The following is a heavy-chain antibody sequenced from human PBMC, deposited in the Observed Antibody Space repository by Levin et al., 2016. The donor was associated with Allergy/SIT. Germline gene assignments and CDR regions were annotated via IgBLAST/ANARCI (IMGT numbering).Heavy chain of an antibody. D-gene: IGHD2-2*01. J-gene: IGHJ4*02. Sequence: GESLKISCAASGFTFSSYGMHWVRQAPGKGLEWVAVIWYDGSNKYYADSVKGRFTISRDNSKNTLYLQMNSLRVEDTATYYCAKDSGPACSSTTCYQNWGQGTLVTVSS. CDR1: GFTFSSYG. CDR2: IWYDGSNK. V-gene: IGHV3-33*06. CDR3: AKDSGPACSSTTCYQN.